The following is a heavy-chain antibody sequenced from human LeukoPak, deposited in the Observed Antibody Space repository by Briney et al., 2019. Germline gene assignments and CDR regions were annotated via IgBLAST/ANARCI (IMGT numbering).Heavy chain of an antibody. Sequence: KASETLSLTCAVSGGSISSGSYYWSWIRQPAGKGLEWIGRIYTSGSTNYNPSLKSRVTISVDTSKNQFSLKLSSVTAADTAVYYCARVLSSSWLYYFDYWGQGTLVTVSS. V-gene: IGHV4-61*02. CDR1: GGSISSGSYY. CDR3: ARVLSSSWLYYFDY. J-gene: IGHJ4*02. D-gene: IGHD6-13*01. CDR2: IYTSGST.